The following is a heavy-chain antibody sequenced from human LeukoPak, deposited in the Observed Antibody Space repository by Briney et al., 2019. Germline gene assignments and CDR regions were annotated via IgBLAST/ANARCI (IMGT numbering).Heavy chain of an antibody. CDR2: IRSKADGGTT. CDR1: GFTFRDYN. J-gene: IGHJ4*02. D-gene: IGHD6-6*01. CDR3: ARDDRPSGHDFDY. V-gene: IGHV3-49*03. Sequence: GGSLRLSCTASGFTFRDYNINWFRQAPGRGLEWVGFIRSKADGGTTEYAASVKGRFTISRDDSKNVAYLQINNLRAEDTALYYCARDDRPSGHDFDYWGQGALVTVSS.